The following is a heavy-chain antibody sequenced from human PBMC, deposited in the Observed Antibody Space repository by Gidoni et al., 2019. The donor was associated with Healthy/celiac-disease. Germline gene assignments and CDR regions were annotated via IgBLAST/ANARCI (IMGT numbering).Heavy chain of an antibody. J-gene: IGHJ4*02. CDR2: ISGSGGST. D-gene: IGHD4-17*01. Sequence: EVQLLESGGGLVQPGGSRRLSCSASGLPFSSYAMSWVRQAPGKGLEWVSAISGSGGSTYYADSVKGRFTISRDNSKNTLYLQMNSLRAEDTAVYYCAKDLTTVTIGAFYWGQGTLVTVSS. CDR3: AKDLTTVTIGAFY. CDR1: GLPFSSYA. V-gene: IGHV3-23*01.